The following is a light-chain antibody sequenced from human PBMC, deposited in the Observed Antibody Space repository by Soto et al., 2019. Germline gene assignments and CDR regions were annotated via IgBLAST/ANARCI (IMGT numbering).Light chain of an antibody. CDR3: QQYNSWPLT. V-gene: IGKV3-11*01. J-gene: IGKJ4*01. CDR2: DAS. Sequence: EIVLTQSPATLSLSPGERATLSCRASQSVSSYLAWYQQKPGQAPRLLIYDASNRATGIPARFSGGGSGTEFTLTISSLQSEDFAVYYCQQYNSWPLTFGGGTKVEIK. CDR1: QSVSSY.